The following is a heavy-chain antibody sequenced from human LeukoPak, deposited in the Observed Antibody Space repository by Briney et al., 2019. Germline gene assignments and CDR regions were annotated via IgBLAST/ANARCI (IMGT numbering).Heavy chain of an antibody. CDR2: IYTSGST. CDR1: GGSISGYY. V-gene: IGHV4-4*07. J-gene: IGHJ5*02. CDR3: ARGSPTTNKGAYGWFDP. D-gene: IGHD1-14*01. Sequence: SDTLSLTCSVSGGSISGYYGSWLRQPAGKALEWIGHIYTSGSTNYNPSLKSRVTMSFDTSKNQFSLKLSSVTAADTAVYYCARGSPTTNKGAYGWFDPWGQGTLVTVSS.